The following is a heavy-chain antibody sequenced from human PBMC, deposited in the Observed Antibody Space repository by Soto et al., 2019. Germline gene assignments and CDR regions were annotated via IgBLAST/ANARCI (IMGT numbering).Heavy chain of an antibody. CDR2: IYYSGST. D-gene: IGHD6-6*01. CDR1: GGSISSGGYY. Sequence: QVQLQESGPGLVKPSQTLSLTCTVSGGSISSGGYYWSWIRQHPGKGLEWIGYIYYSGSTYYNPSLKRRVTISVDTSKNQFSLKLSSVTAADTAVYYCARDRSGSSVFYYYYMDVWGKGTTVTVSS. V-gene: IGHV4-31*03. CDR3: ARDRSGSSVFYYYYMDV. J-gene: IGHJ6*03.